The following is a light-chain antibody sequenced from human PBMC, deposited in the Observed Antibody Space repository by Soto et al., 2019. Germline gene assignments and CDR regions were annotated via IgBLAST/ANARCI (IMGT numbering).Light chain of an antibody. CDR1: QSVSSY. J-gene: IGKJ1*01. Sequence: EIVLAQSTATLSLSPGERATLSCRASQSVSSYLAWYQQKPGQAPTLLIYGASSRATGIPDRFSGSGSATDFTLTISRLEPEDFAVYYCQQYGNSPWTFGQGTKVDIK. CDR3: QQYGNSPWT. CDR2: GAS. V-gene: IGKV3-20*01.